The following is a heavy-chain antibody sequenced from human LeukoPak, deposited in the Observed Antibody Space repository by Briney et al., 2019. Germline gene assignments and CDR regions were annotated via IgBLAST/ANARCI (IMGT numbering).Heavy chain of an antibody. D-gene: IGHD3-22*01. V-gene: IGHV4-38-2*01. CDR2: IHHSGST. CDR1: GYSISSGYY. Sequence: SETLSLTCAVSGYSISSGYYWGWIRQTPGKELEWIGSIHHSGSTYYNPSLKSRVTILMDTSKNHFSLKLNSVTAADTAVYYCAGKYYYHSSGYFYVDYWGQGTLVTVSS. J-gene: IGHJ4*02. CDR3: AGKYYYHSSGYFYVDY.